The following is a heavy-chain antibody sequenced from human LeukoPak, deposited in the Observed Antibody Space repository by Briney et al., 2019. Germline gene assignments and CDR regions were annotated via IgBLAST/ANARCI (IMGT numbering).Heavy chain of an antibody. Sequence: SETLSLTCSVSGGSISSSSYYWGWIRQAPGRGLEWIANIYYSGSTYYSPSLKSRVTISVDTSKNQFSLKLNSVTAADTAVYYCARQFYESRSPHAKYFQQWGQGTLVTVCS. CDR2: IYYSGST. D-gene: IGHD3-22*01. CDR3: ARQFYESRSPHAKYFQQ. CDR1: GGSISSSSYY. V-gene: IGHV4-39*01. J-gene: IGHJ1*01.